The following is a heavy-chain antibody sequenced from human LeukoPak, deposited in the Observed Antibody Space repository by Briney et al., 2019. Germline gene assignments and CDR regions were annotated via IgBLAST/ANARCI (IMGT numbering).Heavy chain of an antibody. D-gene: IGHD3-22*01. CDR1: GFAFSDYY. CDR2: ISSSSSYT. Sequence: GGSLRLSCAASGFAFSDYYMSWIRQAPGKGLEWVSYISSSSSYTNYADSVKGRFTISRDNAKNSLYLQMNSLRAEDTAVYYCARDMPYYYDSRSKGAGGFDYWGQGTLVTVSS. CDR3: ARDMPYYYDSRSKGAGGFDY. V-gene: IGHV3-11*06. J-gene: IGHJ4*02.